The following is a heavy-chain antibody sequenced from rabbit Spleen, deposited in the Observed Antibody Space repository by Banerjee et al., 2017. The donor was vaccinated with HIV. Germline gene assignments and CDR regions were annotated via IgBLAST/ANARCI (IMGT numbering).Heavy chain of an antibody. CDR3: ARLSSGAFNL. CDR2: IYTAGGST. J-gene: IGHJ4*01. Sequence: LEESGGGLVQPEGSLTLTCTASGFSFSDIYWISWVRQAPGKGLEWIAYIYTAGGSTYYASWAKGRFTITRSTSLNTVTLQLNSLTAADTATYFCARLSSGAFNLWGPGTLVTVS. V-gene: IGHV1S45*01. D-gene: IGHD1-1*01. CDR1: GFSFSDIYW.